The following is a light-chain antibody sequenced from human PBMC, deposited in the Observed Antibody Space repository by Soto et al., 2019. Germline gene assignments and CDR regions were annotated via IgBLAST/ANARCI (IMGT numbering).Light chain of an antibody. J-gene: IGKJ2*01. CDR2: GAS. Sequence: EIVMTQSPATLSVSPGERATLSCRASQSVSSNLAWYQQKLGQAPRLLIYGASTRATGIPARFSGSGSGTEFTLTISSLQSGDFAVYYCQQYNNWPYTFGQGTKLEIK. CDR1: QSVSSN. V-gene: IGKV3-15*01. CDR3: QQYNNWPYT.